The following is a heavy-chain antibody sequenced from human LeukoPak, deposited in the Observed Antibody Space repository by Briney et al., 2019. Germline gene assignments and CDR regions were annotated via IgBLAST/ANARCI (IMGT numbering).Heavy chain of an antibody. CDR3: ARARLHSSSWGRYYYYGMDV. CDR2: INHSGST. CDR1: GGSFSGYY. D-gene: IGHD6-13*01. V-gene: IGHV4-34*01. Sequence: SETLSLTCAVYGGSFSGYYWSWIRQPPGKGLEWIGEINHSGSTNYNPSLKSRVTISVDTSKNQFSLKLSSVTAADTAVYYCARARLHSSSWGRYYYYGMDVWGQGTTVTVSS. J-gene: IGHJ6*02.